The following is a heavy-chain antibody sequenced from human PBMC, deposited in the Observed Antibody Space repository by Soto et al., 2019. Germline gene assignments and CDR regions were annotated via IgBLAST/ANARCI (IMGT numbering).Heavy chain of an antibody. Sequence: EVQLVESGGGLVQPGGSLTLACEGSGFKFSSYEMNWVRQAPGKGLEWLSFILHSGGIIYYADSIKGRFTISRDNAKNLLYLHINSLRVEDTAIYYCATRLSVSYGPHFEQWGEGSLVTVSS. CDR3: ATRLSVSYGPHFEQ. CDR1: GFKFSSYE. J-gene: IGHJ4*02. D-gene: IGHD3-16*01. V-gene: IGHV3-48*03. CDR2: ILHSGGII.